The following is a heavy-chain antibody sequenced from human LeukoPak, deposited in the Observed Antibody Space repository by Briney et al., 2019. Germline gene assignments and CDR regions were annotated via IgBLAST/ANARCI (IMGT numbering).Heavy chain of an antibody. CDR2: IYYSGST. J-gene: IGHJ4*02. V-gene: IGHV4-39*07. CDR1: GGSISSSSYY. Sequence: SETLSLTCTVSGGSISSSSYYWGWIRQPPGKGLEWIGSIYYSGSTNYNPSLKSRVTISVDTSKNQFSLKLSSVTAADTAVYYCARGGSGSYNYFDYWGQGTLVTVSS. CDR3: ARGGSGSYNYFDY. D-gene: IGHD3-10*01.